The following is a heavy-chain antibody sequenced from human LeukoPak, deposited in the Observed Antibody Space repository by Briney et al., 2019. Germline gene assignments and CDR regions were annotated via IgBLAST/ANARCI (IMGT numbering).Heavy chain of an antibody. Sequence: GRSLRLSCAASGFTFSSYAMHWVRQAPGKGLEWVAVISYDGSNKYYADSVKGRFTISRDNSKNTLYLQMNSLRAEDTAVYYCAKGVAGIVSYFQHWGQGTLVTVSS. J-gene: IGHJ1*01. CDR1: GFTFSSYA. CDR3: AKGVAGIVSYFQH. CDR2: ISYDGSNK. V-gene: IGHV3-30-3*01. D-gene: IGHD6-19*01.